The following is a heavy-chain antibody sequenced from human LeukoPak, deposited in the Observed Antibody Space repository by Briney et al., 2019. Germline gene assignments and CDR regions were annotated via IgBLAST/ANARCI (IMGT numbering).Heavy chain of an antibody. CDR3: AREVAGYDFWSGYLSADYYGMDV. D-gene: IGHD3-3*01. Sequence: GGSLRLSCAASGFTFSSHWMNWVRQAPGKGLEWVSSISSSSSYIYYADSVKGRFTISRDNAKNSLYLQMNSLRAEDTAVYYCAREVAGYDFWSGYLSADYYGMDVWGQGTTVTVSS. CDR2: ISSSSSYI. CDR1: GFTFSSHW. J-gene: IGHJ6*02. V-gene: IGHV3-21*01.